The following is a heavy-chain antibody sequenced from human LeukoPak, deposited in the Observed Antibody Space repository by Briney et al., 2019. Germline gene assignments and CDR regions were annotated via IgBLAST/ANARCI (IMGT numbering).Heavy chain of an antibody. D-gene: IGHD3-22*01. J-gene: IGHJ4*02. CDR3: ARDPDYYDSTTSRWSYFDY. Sequence: GGSLRLSCAASGFTFSSYAMHWVRQAPGKGLEWVAVISYDGSNKYYADAVKGRFTISRDNSKNTLYLQMNSLRAEDTAVYYCARDPDYYDSTTSRWSYFDYWGQGSLVTVSS. V-gene: IGHV3-30*04. CDR1: GFTFSSYA. CDR2: ISYDGSNK.